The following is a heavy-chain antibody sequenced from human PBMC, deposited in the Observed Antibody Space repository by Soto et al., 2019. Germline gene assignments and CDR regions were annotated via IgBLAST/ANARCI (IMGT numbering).Heavy chain of an antibody. CDR2: ISGSGGST. V-gene: IGHV3-23*01. J-gene: IGHJ2*01. CDR3: AKRTVGWYFDL. CDR1: GFTFSSYA. D-gene: IGHD4-17*01. Sequence: EVQLLESGGGLVQPGGSLRLSCAASGFTFSSYAMNWVRQAPGKGLEWVSVISGSGGSTYYADAVKGRFTISRDNSKNPLYLQMNSLRAEDTAGYYCAKRTVGWYFDLWGRGTLVTVSS.